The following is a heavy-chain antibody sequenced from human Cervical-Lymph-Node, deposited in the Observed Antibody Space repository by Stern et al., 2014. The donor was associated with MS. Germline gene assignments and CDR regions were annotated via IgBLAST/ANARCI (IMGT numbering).Heavy chain of an antibody. CDR1: GFTFSSYH. D-gene: IGHD1-26*01. Sequence: EVQLVESGGGLVQPGESLRLSCAASGFTFSSYHMHWVRQATGKGLEWVAAIDTGNTYYLDSVKGRFTVSREDAKNSVYLQMTSLRDADTAVYYCARVRHSGIYFIDYWGQGTLVTVSS. CDR3: ARVRHSGIYFIDY. J-gene: IGHJ4*02. CDR2: IDTGNT. V-gene: IGHV3-13*01.